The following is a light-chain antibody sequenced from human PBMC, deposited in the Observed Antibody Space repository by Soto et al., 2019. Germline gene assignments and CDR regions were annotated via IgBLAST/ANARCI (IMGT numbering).Light chain of an antibody. CDR2: KAS. CDR1: QNINTW. CDR3: QQYETYPRT. J-gene: IGKJ4*01. Sequence: DIQMTQSPSTLSASVGDRVTITCRASQNINTWLAWYQQKPGKAPYLLIYKASNLQSGVPSRFSGSASGTEFTLTISSLQPDDIATYYCQQYETYPRTYGGGTKVEI. V-gene: IGKV1-5*03.